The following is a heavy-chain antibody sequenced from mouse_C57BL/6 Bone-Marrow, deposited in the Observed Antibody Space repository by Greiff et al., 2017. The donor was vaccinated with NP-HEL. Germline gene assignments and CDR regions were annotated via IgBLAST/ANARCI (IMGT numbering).Heavy chain of an antibody. Sequence: VQLQQPGAELVRPGSSVKLSCKASGYTFTSYWMHWVKQRPIQGLEWIGNIDPSDSETHYNQKFKDKATLTVDKSSSTAYMQLSSLTSEDSAVYYCARGQLRLPWYFDVWGTGTTVTVSS. J-gene: IGHJ1*03. CDR1: GYTFTSYW. CDR3: ARGQLRLPWYFDV. CDR2: IDPSDSET. D-gene: IGHD3-2*02. V-gene: IGHV1-52*01.